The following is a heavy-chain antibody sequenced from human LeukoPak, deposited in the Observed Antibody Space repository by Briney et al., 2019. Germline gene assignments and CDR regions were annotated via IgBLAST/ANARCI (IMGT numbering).Heavy chain of an antibody. CDR3: TRNIYCSGGSCSYYFDY. CDR2: IRRKVSDATT. J-gene: IGHJ4*02. Sequence: GSLRLSCTVSGFTFGDYAMGWVRQAPGKGLEWVGLIRRKVSDATTEYAASVKGRFTISRDDSKSIAYLQMNSLKTEDTAMYYCTRNIYCSGGSCSYYFDYWGQGTLVTVSS. V-gene: IGHV3-49*04. CDR1: GFTFGDYA. D-gene: IGHD2-15*01.